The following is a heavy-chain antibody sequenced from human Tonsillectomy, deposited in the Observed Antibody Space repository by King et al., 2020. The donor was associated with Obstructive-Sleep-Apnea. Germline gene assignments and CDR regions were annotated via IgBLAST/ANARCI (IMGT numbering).Heavy chain of an antibody. V-gene: IGHV4-39*01. J-gene: IGHJ5*02. Sequence: QLQESGPGLVKPSETLSLTCTVSGGSISSSSYYWGWLRQPPGKGLEWIGSIYYSGSTYYNPSLKSRVTISVDTSKNQFSLKLSSVTAADTAVYYCARPGVGWFDPWGQGTLVTVSS. CDR2: IYYSGST. CDR1: GGSISSSSYY. D-gene: IGHD3-10*01. CDR3: ARPGVGWFDP.